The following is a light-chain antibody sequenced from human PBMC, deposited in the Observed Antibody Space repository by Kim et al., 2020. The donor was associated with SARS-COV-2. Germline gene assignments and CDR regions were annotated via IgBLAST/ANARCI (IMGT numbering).Light chain of an antibody. J-gene: IGKJ1*01. CDR1: QSVSSDY. Sequence: EIVLTQSPGTLSLSPEERATLSCRASQSVSSDYVAWYQQKPGQAPRLLIHGASSRVTGIPDRFSGSGSGTDFTLTISRLEPEDFAVYYCQQYGSSPVTFGQGTKVDIK. V-gene: IGKV3-20*01. CDR2: GAS. CDR3: QQYGSSPVT.